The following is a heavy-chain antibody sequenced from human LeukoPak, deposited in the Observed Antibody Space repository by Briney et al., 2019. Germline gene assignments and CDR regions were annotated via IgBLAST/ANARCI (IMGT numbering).Heavy chain of an antibody. V-gene: IGHV4-59*08. D-gene: IGHD5-12*01. CDR1: GGSISSYY. CDR3: ARGIVATLRYWYFDL. CDR2: IYYSGST. J-gene: IGHJ2*01. Sequence: PSETLSLTCTVSGGSISSYYWSWIRQPPGKGLEWIGYIYYSGSTNYNPSLKSRVTISVDTSKNQFSLKLSSVTAADTAVYYCARGIVATLRYWYFDLWGRGTLVTVSS.